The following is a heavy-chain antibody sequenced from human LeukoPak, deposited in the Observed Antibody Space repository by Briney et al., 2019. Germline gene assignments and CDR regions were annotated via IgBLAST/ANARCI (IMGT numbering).Heavy chain of an antibody. D-gene: IGHD2-21*01. Sequence: LRLSCAASGFTFSDHYMTWIRQAPGKGLEWIGYIYYSGSTYYNPSLKSRVTISVDTSKNQFSLKLSSVTAADTAVYYCARDLLYCGGDCGFDPWGQGTLVTVSS. CDR1: GFTFSDHY. CDR2: IYYSGST. V-gene: IGHV4-30-4*08. J-gene: IGHJ5*02. CDR3: ARDLLYCGGDCGFDP.